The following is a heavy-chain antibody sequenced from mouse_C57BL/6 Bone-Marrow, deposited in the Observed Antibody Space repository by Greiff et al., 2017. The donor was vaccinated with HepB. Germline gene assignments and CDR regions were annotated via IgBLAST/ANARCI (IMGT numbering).Heavy chain of an antibody. CDR2: IDPENGDT. J-gene: IGHJ2*01. CDR3: TVLGYYFDY. Sequence: VQLKHSGAELVRPGASVKLSCTASGFNIKDDYMHWVKQRPEQGLEWIGWIDPENGDTEYASKFQGKATITADTSSNTAYLQLSSLTSEDTAVYYCTVLGYYFDYWGQGTTLTVSS. CDR1: GFNIKDDY. D-gene: IGHD1-1*01. V-gene: IGHV14-4*01.